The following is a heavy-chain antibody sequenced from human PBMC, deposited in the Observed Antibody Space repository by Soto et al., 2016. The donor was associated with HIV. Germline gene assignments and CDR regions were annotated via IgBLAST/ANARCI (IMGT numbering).Heavy chain of an antibody. D-gene: IGHD4-17*01. CDR3: ARGRKGGDYYYWYFDL. CDR2: IVVGSGNT. V-gene: IGHV1-58*02. J-gene: IGHJ2*01. CDR1: GFTFTNSA. Sequence: VQSGPEVKKPGTSVKVSCKASGFTFTNSAMQWVRQARGQRLEWIGWIVVGSGNTNYAQKFQERVTITRDMSTSTAYMELSSLRSEDTAVYYCARGRKGGDYYYWYFDLWGRGTLVTVSS.